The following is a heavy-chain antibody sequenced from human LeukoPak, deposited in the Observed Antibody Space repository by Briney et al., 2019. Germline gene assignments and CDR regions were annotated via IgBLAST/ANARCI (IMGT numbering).Heavy chain of an antibody. CDR2: ISGSGGST. V-gene: IGHV3-23*01. Sequence: GGSLRLSCAASGFTFSSYAMSWVRQAPGKGLEWVSAISGSGGSTYYADSVKGRFTISRDNSKNTLYLQMNSLRAEDTAVYYCANGAYRGYSGYGTLDYWGQGTLVTVSS. D-gene: IGHD5-12*01. CDR3: ANGAYRGYSGYGTLDY. CDR1: GFTFSSYA. J-gene: IGHJ4*02.